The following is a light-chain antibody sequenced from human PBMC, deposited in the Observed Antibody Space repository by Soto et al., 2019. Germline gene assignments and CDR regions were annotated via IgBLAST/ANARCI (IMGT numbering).Light chain of an antibody. CDR2: EGS. Sequence: QSALTQPASVSGSPGQSITISCTGTRSDVGSYNLVSWYQQHPGKAPKLMIYEGSKRPSGISDRFSGSKSGNTASLTISGLQAEDQADYYCCSYASSSTWVFGGGTKLIVL. V-gene: IGLV2-23*01. J-gene: IGLJ3*02. CDR3: CSYASSSTWV. CDR1: RSDVGSYNL.